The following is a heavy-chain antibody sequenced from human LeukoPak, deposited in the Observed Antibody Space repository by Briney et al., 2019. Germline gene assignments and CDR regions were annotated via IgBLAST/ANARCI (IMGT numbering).Heavy chain of an antibody. V-gene: IGHV7-4-1*02. CDR1: GYTFTTYA. Sequence: ASVKVSCKASGYTFTTYALNWVRQAPGQGLEWMGWINTNTGNPTYAQGFTGRFVFSLDTSVSTAYLQISSLKAEDTAVYYCARVGPPTPTIATAGTGYFQHWGQGTLVTVSS. D-gene: IGHD6-13*01. CDR3: ARVGPPTPTIATAGTGYFQH. J-gene: IGHJ1*01. CDR2: INTNTGNP.